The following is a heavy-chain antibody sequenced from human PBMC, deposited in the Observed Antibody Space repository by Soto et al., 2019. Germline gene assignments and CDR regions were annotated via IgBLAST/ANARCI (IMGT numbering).Heavy chain of an antibody. CDR2: IYYDGSHQ. J-gene: IGHJ4*02. V-gene: IGHV3-33*01. Sequence: GGSLRLSCAASGFTFRSYGMHWVRQAPGKGLEWVAIIYYDGSHQYYADSVRGRFTISRDNSMDTVHLQMDALRADDTGVYYCVRKDNTGYSNSWPIEFWGQGTLVTVSS. D-gene: IGHD6-13*01. CDR1: GFTFRSYG. CDR3: VRKDNTGYSNSWPIEF.